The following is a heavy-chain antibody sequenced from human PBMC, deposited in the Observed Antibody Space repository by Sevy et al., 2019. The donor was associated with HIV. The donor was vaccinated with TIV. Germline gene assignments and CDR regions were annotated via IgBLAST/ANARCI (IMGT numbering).Heavy chain of an antibody. J-gene: IGHJ6*02. D-gene: IGHD3-9*01. V-gene: IGHV3-48*03. CDR3: ARVVSERYFDWSIYYYYYGMDV. Sequence: GGSLRLSCAASGFTFSSYEMNWVRQAPGKGLEWVSYISSSGSTIYYADSVKGRFTISRDNAKNSLYLQMNGLRAEDTAVYYCARVVSERYFDWSIYYYYYGMDVWGQGTTVTVSS. CDR2: ISSSGSTI. CDR1: GFTFSSYE.